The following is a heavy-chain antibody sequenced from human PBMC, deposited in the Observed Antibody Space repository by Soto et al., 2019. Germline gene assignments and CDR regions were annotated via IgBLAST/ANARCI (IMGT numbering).Heavy chain of an antibody. V-gene: IGHV3-23*01. J-gene: IGHJ4*02. CDR2: ISGSGNTT. D-gene: IGHD3-9*01. Sequence: PGGSLRLSCIASGFIFSNYAMTWVRQAPGRGLEWVSTISGSGNTTYYTDSIKGHFTISRDNSKTTLYLQMRGPRPEDTAVYFCARKSRDIDFWGQGTLVTVSS. CDR1: GFIFSNYA. CDR3: ARKSRDIDF.